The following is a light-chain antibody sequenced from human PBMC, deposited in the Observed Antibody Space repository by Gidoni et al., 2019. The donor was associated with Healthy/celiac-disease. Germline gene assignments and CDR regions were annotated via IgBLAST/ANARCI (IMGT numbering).Light chain of an antibody. CDR2: DVS. V-gene: IGLV2-11*01. J-gene: IGLJ3*02. CDR1: SSDVGGYNY. CDR3: CSYAGSYTWV. Sequence: QSALPPPRPVSGSPGQSVTISCTGTSSDVGGYNYVSWYQQHPGKAPKLMIYDVSKRPSGVPDRFSGSKSGNTASLTISGLQAEDEADYYCCSYAGSYTWVFGGGTKLTVL.